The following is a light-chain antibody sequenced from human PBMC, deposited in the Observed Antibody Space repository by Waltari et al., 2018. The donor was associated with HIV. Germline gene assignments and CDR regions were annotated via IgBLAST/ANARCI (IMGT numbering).Light chain of an antibody. Sequence: QAVVTQEPSLTVSPAETVTLTCGSTIDIVTSSPHPYWFHKKTGQAPRTLIYDTSHMNSWTPARFSGALFGGKAALTLSGAQPEDEAEYYCLLSFGGGHVAFGGGTKLTVL. CDR2: DTS. J-gene: IGLJ2*01. CDR3: LLSFGGGHVA. CDR1: IDIVTSSPH. V-gene: IGLV7-46*01.